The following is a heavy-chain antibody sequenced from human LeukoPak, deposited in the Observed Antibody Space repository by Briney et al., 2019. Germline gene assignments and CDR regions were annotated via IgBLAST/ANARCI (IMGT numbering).Heavy chain of an antibody. CDR1: GYTFTSYH. Sequence: ASVKVSCKASGYTFTSYHMHWVRQAPGQGLEWMGIINPSGGSASYAQKFQGRVTMVRDMSTSTVYMELSSLRSEDTAVYYCARGDCSSTSCYTGHYYYMDVWGKGTTVTVSS. J-gene: IGHJ6*03. CDR3: ARGDCSSTSCYTGHYYYMDV. CDR2: INPSGGSA. D-gene: IGHD2-2*02. V-gene: IGHV1-46*01.